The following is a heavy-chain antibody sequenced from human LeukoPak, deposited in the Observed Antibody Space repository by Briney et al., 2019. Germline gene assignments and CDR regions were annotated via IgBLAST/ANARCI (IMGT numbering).Heavy chain of an antibody. D-gene: IGHD5-18*01. Sequence: SSETLSLTCTVSGDSISSSNSYWGWIRQPPGRGLEWIGSIYYSGNTYYNASLKSRVTISVDTSKNQFSLKLSSVTAADTAVYYCARGGRGYSYGPRYYYMDVWGKGTTVTVSS. J-gene: IGHJ6*03. CDR3: ARGGRGYSYGPRYYYMDV. V-gene: IGHV4-39*07. CDR1: GDSISSSNSY. CDR2: IYYSGNT.